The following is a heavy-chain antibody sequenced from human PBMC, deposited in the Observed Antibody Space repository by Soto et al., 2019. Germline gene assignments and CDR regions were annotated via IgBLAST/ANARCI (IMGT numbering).Heavy chain of an antibody. CDR1: GDSMNNGDYF. D-gene: IGHD3-22*01. V-gene: IGHV4-30-4*01. CDR2: ISYSGST. Sequence: SETLSLTCSVSGDSMNNGDYFWTGIRQTPGKGLQWIGYISYSGSTFYNPSLKTRLAMSVDTSKNQFSVRLRSVTAADKAVYYCARDRAHFYESSGRLDLWGQGMLVTVSS. CDR3: ARDRAHFYESSGRLDL. J-gene: IGHJ4*02.